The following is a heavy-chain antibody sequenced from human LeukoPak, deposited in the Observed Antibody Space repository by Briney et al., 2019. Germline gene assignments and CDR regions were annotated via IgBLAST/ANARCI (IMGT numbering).Heavy chain of an antibody. V-gene: IGHV3-30*18. J-gene: IGHJ4*02. CDR2: ISYDGSNK. CDR3: AKDQGSSSWYVFGN. CDR1: GFTFSSYG. D-gene: IGHD6-13*01. Sequence: PGGSLRLSCAASGFTFSSYGMHWVRQAPGKGLEWVAVISYDGSNKYYADSVKGRFIISRDNSKNTLYLQMNSLRAEDTAVYYCAKDQGSSSWYVFGNWGQGTLVTVSS.